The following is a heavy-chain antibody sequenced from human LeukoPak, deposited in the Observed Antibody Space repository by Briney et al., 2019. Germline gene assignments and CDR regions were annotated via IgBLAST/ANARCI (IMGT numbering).Heavy chain of an antibody. CDR1: GGSITNYY. CDR3: ARVYEIDAFDI. V-gene: IGHV4-59*12. J-gene: IGHJ3*02. D-gene: IGHD2/OR15-2a*01. CDR2: IHYSGST. Sequence: SETLSLTCTVSGGSITNYYWSWIRQPPGKGLEWIGYIHYSGSTKYKSSLKSRVTMSVQKSKNQFSLRLSSVTAADTAVYYCARVYEIDAFDIWGQGTMVTVSS.